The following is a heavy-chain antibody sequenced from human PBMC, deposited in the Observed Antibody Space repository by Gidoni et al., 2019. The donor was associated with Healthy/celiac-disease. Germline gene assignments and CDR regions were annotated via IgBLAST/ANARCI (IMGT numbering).Heavy chain of an antibody. V-gene: IGHV4-4*07. CDR1: GGSISSYY. J-gene: IGHJ4*02. D-gene: IGHD5-18*01. Sequence: QVQLQESGPGLVKPSEALSLTCSVSGGSISSYYLSWIRQPAGKGLEWIGHIYTIGTTNYNPYLKSRVTMSVDTSKNQFSLKLSSVTAADTAVYYCAGEGSYGIFDYWGQGTLVTVSS. CDR2: IYTIGTT. CDR3: AGEGSYGIFDY.